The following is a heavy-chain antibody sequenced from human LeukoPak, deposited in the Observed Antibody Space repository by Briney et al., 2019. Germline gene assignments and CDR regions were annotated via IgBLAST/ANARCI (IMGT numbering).Heavy chain of an antibody. CDR2: ISHSGGRS. CDR3: VKAGANDFYKGWFDS. D-gene: IGHD3/OR15-3a*01. V-gene: IGHV3-23*01. CDR1: GFTFSNYV. J-gene: IGHJ5*01. Sequence: GGSLRLSCVASGFTFSNYVMNWIRQAPGKGLEWVSGISHSGGRSYYGDSVRGRFTIPRDNSNNTLYLQINSLRVDDTAIYYCVKAGANDFYKGWFDSWGQGTLVTVSS.